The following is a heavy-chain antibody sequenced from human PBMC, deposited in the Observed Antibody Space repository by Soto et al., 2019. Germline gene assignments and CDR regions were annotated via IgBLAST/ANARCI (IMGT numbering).Heavy chain of an antibody. D-gene: IGHD3-22*01. Sequence: GGSLRLSCVASGFTFSSYAMSWVRQAPGQRLEWVATFSGGSTYYADSVKGRFTISRDNSKNTLYLQMNSLRAEDTAVYYCAKDIRPRDSSGYCFDYWGQGTLVTVSS. CDR1: GFTFSSYA. CDR2: FSGGST. J-gene: IGHJ4*02. V-gene: IGHV3-23*01. CDR3: AKDIRPRDSSGYCFDY.